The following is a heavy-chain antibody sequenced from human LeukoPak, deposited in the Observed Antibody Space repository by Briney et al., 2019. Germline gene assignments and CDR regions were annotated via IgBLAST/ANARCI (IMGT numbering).Heavy chain of an antibody. CDR1: GYTFTGYY. CDR3: ARWITMIVGGYYFDY. V-gene: IGHV1-2*06. Sequence: GASVKVSCKASGYTFTGYYMHWVRQAPGQGLEWMGRINPNSGGTNYAQKFQGRVTMTRDTSISTAYMELSRLRSDDTAVHYCARWITMIVGGYYFDYWGQGTLVTVSS. J-gene: IGHJ4*02. D-gene: IGHD3-22*01. CDR2: INPNSGGT.